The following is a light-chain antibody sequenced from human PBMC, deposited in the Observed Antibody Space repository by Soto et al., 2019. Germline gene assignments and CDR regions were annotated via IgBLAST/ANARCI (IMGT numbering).Light chain of an antibody. J-gene: IGKJ1*01. Sequence: DIVLTQSPATLSLSPGERATLSCRASQTVVGFLAWYQQKPGQAPRLLIYDASNRAAAIPARFSGSGSGTDYPLTISSLEPEDFAIYYCQQRASWPWTFGQGTKVEIK. CDR2: DAS. CDR1: QTVVGF. V-gene: IGKV3-11*01. CDR3: QQRASWPWT.